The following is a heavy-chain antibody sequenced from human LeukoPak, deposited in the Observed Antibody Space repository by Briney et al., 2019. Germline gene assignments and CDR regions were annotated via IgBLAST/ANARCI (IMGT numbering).Heavy chain of an antibody. CDR3: ARERKQWLVQNWFDP. D-gene: IGHD6-19*01. V-gene: IGHV4-39*07. CDR2: IYSSGST. J-gene: IGHJ5*02. CDR1: GDSISSSAYY. Sequence: SETLSLTCSVSGDSISSSAYYWGWIRQPPGKGLEWFGNIYSSGSTYYNPSLKSRVSISVDTSKNQFSLKLSSVTAADTAVYYCARERKQWLVQNWFDPWGQGTLVTVSS.